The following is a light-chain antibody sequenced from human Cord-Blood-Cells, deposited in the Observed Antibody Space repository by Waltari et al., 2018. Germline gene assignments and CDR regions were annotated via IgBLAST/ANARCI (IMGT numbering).Light chain of an antibody. CDR2: AAS. V-gene: IGKV1-39*01. CDR1: QSISSY. J-gene: IGKJ2*01. CDR3: QQSYSTPYT. Sequence: DIQMTQSPSSLSASVGDRVTITCRASQSISSYLNWYQQKPGKDPKLLIYAASSLQSGVPSRFSVSGSGTDFTLTISSLQPEDFATYYCQQSYSTPYTFGQGTKLEIK.